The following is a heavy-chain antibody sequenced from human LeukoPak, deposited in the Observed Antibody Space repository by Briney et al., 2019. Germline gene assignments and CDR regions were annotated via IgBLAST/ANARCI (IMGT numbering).Heavy chain of an antibody. CDR1: GFTFSSYS. Sequence: MPGGSLRLSCAASGFTFSSYSMNWVRQAPGKGLEWVSSISSSSSYIYYADSVKGRFTISRDNAKNSLYLQMNSLRAEDTAVYYCARAKRAGGWAFDIWGQGTMVTVSS. CDR2: ISSSSSYI. J-gene: IGHJ3*02. V-gene: IGHV3-21*01. D-gene: IGHD3-10*01. CDR3: ARAKRAGGWAFDI.